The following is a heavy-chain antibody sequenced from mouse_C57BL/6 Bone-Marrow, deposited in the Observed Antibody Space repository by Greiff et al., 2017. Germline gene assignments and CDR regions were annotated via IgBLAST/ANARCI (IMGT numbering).Heavy chain of an antibody. J-gene: IGHJ3*01. CDR3: ARSRDCYYLAWFAY. V-gene: IGHV1-59*01. CDR1: GYTFTSYW. CDR2: IDPSDSYT. D-gene: IGHD2-3*01. Sequence: QVQLQQPGAELVRPGTSVKLSCKASGYTFTSYWMHWVKQRPGQGLEWIGVIDPSDSYTNYNQKFKGKATLTVETSSSTAYMQLSSLTSEDSAVYYCARSRDCYYLAWFAYWGQGTLVTVSA.